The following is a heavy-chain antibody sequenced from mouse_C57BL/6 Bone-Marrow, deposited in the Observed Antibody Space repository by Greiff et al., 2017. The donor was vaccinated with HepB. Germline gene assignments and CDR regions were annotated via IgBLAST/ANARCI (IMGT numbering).Heavy chain of an antibody. CDR1: GYTFTSYW. D-gene: IGHD2-4*01. Sequence: QVQLQQPGAELVMPGASVKLSCKASGYTFTSYWMHWVKQRPGQGLEWIGEIDPSDSYTNYNQKFKGKSTLTVAKSSSTAYMQRSSLTSEDSAVYYCARALYYDYDGGFAYWGQGTLVTVSA. CDR2: IDPSDSYT. V-gene: IGHV1-69*01. J-gene: IGHJ3*01. CDR3: ARALYYDYDGGFAY.